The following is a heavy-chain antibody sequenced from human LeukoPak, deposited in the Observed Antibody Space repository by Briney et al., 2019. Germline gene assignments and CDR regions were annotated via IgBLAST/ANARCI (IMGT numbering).Heavy chain of an antibody. J-gene: IGHJ4*02. Sequence: SETLSLTCTVSGGSISSGGYCWSWIRQHPGKGLEWIGYIYYSGSTYYNPSLKSRVTISVDTSKTQFSLKLSSVTAADTAVYYCARQTVSYYDSSGYYYSSFDYWGQGTLVTVSS. V-gene: IGHV4-31*03. CDR2: IYYSGST. D-gene: IGHD3-22*01. CDR3: ARQTVSYYDSSGYYYSSFDY. CDR1: GGSISSGGYC.